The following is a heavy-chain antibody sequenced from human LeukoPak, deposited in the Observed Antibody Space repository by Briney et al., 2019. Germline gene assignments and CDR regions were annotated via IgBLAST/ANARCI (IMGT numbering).Heavy chain of an antibody. CDR1: GFSFGVYA. J-gene: IGHJ4*02. V-gene: IGHV3-23*01. Sequence: PGGSLRLSCAASGFSFGVYAMSWARQAPGKGLEWVSGISGSGGSTYYADSVKGRFTISRDNSKNTLYLQMNSLRAEDTAVYYCAKGRDGYRTYYFDYWGQGTLVTVSS. CDR2: ISGSGGST. CDR3: AKGRDGYRTYYFDY. D-gene: IGHD5-24*01.